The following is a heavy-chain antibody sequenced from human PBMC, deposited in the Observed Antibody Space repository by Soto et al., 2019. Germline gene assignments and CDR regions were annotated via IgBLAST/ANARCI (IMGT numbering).Heavy chain of an antibody. D-gene: IGHD7-27*01. CDR3: ARGPNWGYRFDS. Sequence: QVQLVQSGAEVKKPGSSVKVSCEASGGTFSGHAISWVRQAPGQGPEWMGGLIPLFGTTQHAQNFQDRLTITADKSTSTAYRELTSLRFEDTAIYDCARGPNWGYRFDSWGQGTLVTVSS. CDR2: LIPLFGTT. V-gene: IGHV1-69*06. CDR1: GGTFSGHA. J-gene: IGHJ4*02.